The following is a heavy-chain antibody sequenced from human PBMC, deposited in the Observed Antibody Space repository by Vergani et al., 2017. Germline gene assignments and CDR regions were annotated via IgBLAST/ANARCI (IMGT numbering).Heavy chain of an antibody. J-gene: IGHJ5*02. CDR1: GFTFDDYA. V-gene: IGHV3-9*01. CDR2: ISWNSGSI. CDR3: ARDRGIVVVPAAPDL. D-gene: IGHD2-2*01. Sequence: EVQLVESGGGLVQPGRSLRLSCAASGFTFDDYAMHWVRQAPGKGLEWVSGISWNSGSIGYADSVKGRFTISRDNAKNSLYLQMNSLRAEDTAVYYCARDRGIVVVPAAPDLWGQGTLVTVSS.